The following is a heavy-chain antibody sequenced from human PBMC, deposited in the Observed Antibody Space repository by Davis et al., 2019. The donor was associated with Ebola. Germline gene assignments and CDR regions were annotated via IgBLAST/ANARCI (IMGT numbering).Heavy chain of an antibody. J-gene: IGHJ6*02. CDR1: GFTFSGSA. V-gene: IGHV3-66*01. CDR2: IYSGGST. CDR3: ARDLQLARFPYYYYGMDV. D-gene: IGHD6-6*01. Sequence: GESLKISCAASGFTFSGSAMHWVRQAPGKGLEWVSVIYSGGSTYYADSVKGRFTISRDNSKNTLYLQMNSLRAEDTAVYYCARDLQLARFPYYYYGMDVWGQGTTVTVSS.